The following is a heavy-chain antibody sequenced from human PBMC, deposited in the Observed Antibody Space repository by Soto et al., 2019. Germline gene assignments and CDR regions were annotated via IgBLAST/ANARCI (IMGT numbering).Heavy chain of an antibody. Sequence: PXGSLRLTFAASGFTFDDYTMHWVRQAPGKGLEWVSGISWNSGSIGYADSVKGRFTISRDNAKNSLYLQMNSLRAEDTALYYCAKDPAYDSSLPLFDDWGQGTLVTVSS. D-gene: IGHD3-22*01. CDR3: AKDPAYDSSLPLFDD. CDR1: GFTFDDYT. V-gene: IGHV3-9*01. J-gene: IGHJ4*02. CDR2: ISWNSGSI.